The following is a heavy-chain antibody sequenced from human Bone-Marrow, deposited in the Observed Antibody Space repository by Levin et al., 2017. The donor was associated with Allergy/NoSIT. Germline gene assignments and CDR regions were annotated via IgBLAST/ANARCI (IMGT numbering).Heavy chain of an antibody. V-gene: IGHV3-33*01. CDR3: ARVGIVGATRGFFDY. CDR2: IWYDGSNK. D-gene: IGHD1-26*01. J-gene: IGHJ4*02. CDR1: GFTFSSYG. Sequence: GESLKISCAASGFTFSSYGMHWVRQAPGKGLEWVAVIWYDGSNKYYADSVKGRFTISRDNSKNTLYLQMNSLRAEDTAVYYCARVGIVGATRGFFDYWGQGTLVTVSS.